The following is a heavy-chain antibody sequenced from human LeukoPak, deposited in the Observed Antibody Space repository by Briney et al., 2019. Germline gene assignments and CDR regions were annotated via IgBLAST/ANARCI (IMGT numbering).Heavy chain of an antibody. CDR2: RYYGENS. Sequence: PAETLSLTCTVSGGSISIISSSTYYWGWIRQAPGKGLEWIGSRYYGENSHYNPSLKSRATLSVDTSNNQFSLKLTSVTAADAAVYFCARQLPTAAADTRGYFDYWDQGTVVTVSS. CDR1: GGSISIISSSTYY. J-gene: IGHJ4*02. V-gene: IGHV4-39*01. CDR3: ARQLPTAAADTRGYFDY. D-gene: IGHD6-25*01.